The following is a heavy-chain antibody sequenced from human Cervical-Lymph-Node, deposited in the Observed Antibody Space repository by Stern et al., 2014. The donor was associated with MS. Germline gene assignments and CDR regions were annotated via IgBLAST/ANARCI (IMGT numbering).Heavy chain of an antibody. J-gene: IGHJ4*02. CDR2: ISYDGSKK. D-gene: IGHD6-19*01. V-gene: IGHV3-30*18. CDR1: GFSFSPYG. CDR3: AKDRGSGWSLDY. Sequence: VQLLQSGGGVVQPGGSLRLSCAGSGFSFSPYGMHWVRQAPGKGLAWVALISYDGSKKYYADSVKGRFTISRDNSKNTMYVQMNSLRLEDTAVYYCAKDRGSGWSLDYWGQGTLVAVSS.